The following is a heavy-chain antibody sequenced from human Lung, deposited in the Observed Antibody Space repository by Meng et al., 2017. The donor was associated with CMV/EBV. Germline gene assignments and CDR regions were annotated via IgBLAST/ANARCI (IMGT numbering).Heavy chain of an antibody. CDR2: MLHDGSTK. CDR3: ARDLRGPNYYDSTGYFDY. D-gene: IGHD3-22*01. V-gene: IGHV3-30*04. Sequence: FSSCPIHWVRQAPGKGLEWVAVMLHDGSTKYYADSVKGRFTISRDNSRNTMYLQMHSLGVEDTAVYYCARDLRGPNYYDSTGYFDYWGQGILVTVSS. CDR1: FSSCP. J-gene: IGHJ4*02.